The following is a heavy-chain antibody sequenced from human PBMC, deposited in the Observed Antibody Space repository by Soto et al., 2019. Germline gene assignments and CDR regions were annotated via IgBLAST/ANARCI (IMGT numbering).Heavy chain of an antibody. J-gene: IGHJ4*02. CDR2: FDVGNGDT. V-gene: IGHV1-3*01. CDR1: GYTFTSYA. Sequence: ASVKVSCKASGYTFTSYAMHWVRQAPGQRLEWMGWFDVGNGDTRYSQRFQDRLTITTDTSASTAYMELTSLRSEDTAVYYCARDGSRPRSNFDYWGQGTLVTV. CDR3: ARDGSRPRSNFDY.